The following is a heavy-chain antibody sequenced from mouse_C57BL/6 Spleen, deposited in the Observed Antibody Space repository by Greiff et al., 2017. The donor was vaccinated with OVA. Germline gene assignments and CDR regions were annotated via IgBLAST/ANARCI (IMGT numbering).Heavy chain of an antibody. CDR2: ISSGSSTI. V-gene: IGHV5-17*01. Sequence: EVQLVASGGGLVKPGGSLKLSCAASGFTFSDYGLHWVRQAPEKGLEWVAYISSGSSTIYYADTVKGRFTISRDNAKNTLFLQMTSLRSEDTAMYYCARIYSKDYAMDYWGQGTSVTVSS. CDR1: GFTFSDYG. CDR3: ARIYSKDYAMDY. J-gene: IGHJ4*01. D-gene: IGHD2-5*01.